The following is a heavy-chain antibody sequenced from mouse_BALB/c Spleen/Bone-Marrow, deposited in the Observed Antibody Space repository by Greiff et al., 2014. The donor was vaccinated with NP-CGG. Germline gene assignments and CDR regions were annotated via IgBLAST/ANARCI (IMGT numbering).Heavy chain of an antibody. Sequence: VKLMESGPGLVQPSQSLSITCTVSGFSLTQYTIYWIRQSPGKGLEWLGVVWTGGSTDYNATFISRLTITKDNSKSQVFFKMTSVEPTDTAIYYCARNSDHYSLDYWGQGTSVTVSS. CDR3: ARNSDHYSLDY. CDR1: GFSLTQYT. D-gene: IGHD2-12*01. CDR2: VWTGGST. V-gene: IGHV2-2*02. J-gene: IGHJ4*01.